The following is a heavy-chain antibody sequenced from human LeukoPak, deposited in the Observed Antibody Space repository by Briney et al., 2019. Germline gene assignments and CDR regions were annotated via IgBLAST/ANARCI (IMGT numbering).Heavy chain of an antibody. CDR2: IYYRGTT. CDR1: GGSVSTNSHY. CDR3: ARAVLRDFDWTGEFDP. Sequence: SETLSLTCTVSGGSVSTNSHYWSWIRQTPGKGLEWIGYIYYRGTTNYNPSLTSRATISVDTSKNQFSLKLNSVTAADTAVYFCARAVLRDFDWTGEFDPWGQGTLVTVSS. D-gene: IGHD3-9*01. J-gene: IGHJ5*02. V-gene: IGHV4-61*01.